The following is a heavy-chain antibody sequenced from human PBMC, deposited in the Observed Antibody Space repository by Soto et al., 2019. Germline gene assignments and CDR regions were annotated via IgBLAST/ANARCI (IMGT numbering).Heavy chain of an antibody. CDR1: GGSFNRHT. Sequence: QVQLVQSGAEVRKPGSSVRVSCKASGGSFNRHTISWVRQAPGQGLEWMGGIIPIFGTANHAQKFQGRVTIIADESTSTVYMELSSLRSDDTAIYYCAGGWGYDSTYYYYAYWGQGTLVIVSS. J-gene: IGHJ4*02. CDR3: AGGWGYDSTYYYYAY. V-gene: IGHV1-69*01. CDR2: IIPIFGTA. D-gene: IGHD3-16*01.